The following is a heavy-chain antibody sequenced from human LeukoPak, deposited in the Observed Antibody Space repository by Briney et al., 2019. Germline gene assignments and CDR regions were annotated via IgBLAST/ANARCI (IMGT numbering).Heavy chain of an antibody. CDR1: GFTFSNAW. CDR2: ISYDGSNK. CDR3: ASPYRPEYSSGWHFDY. D-gene: IGHD6-19*01. V-gene: IGHV3-30*03. J-gene: IGHJ4*02. Sequence: GGSLRLSCAASGFTFSNAWMSWVRQAPGKGLEWVAVISYDGSNKYYADSVKGRFTISRDNSKNTLYLQMNSLRAEDTAVYYCASPYRPEYSSGWHFDYWGQGTLVTVSS.